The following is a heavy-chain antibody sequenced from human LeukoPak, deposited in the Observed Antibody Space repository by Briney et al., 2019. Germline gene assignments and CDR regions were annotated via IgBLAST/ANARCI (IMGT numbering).Heavy chain of an antibody. J-gene: IGHJ3*02. Sequence: SATLSLTCTVSGGSISSYYWSWIRQPPGKGLEWIGCIYYSGSTNYNPSLKSRVTISVDAAKNQFSLKLSSGPAADAAVDYCARVGYSSSWYAFHRFNDAFDIWGQGTMVTVSS. CDR1: GGSISSYY. CDR3: ARVGYSSSWYAFHRFNDAFDI. CDR2: IYYSGST. V-gene: IGHV4-59*01. D-gene: IGHD6-13*01.